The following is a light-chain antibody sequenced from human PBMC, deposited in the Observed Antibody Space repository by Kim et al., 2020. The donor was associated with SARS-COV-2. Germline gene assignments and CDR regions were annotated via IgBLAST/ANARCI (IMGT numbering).Light chain of an antibody. J-gene: IGKJ4*01. Sequence: LSPGERATLSCRASQSVNNYLAWYQQKPGQGPRLLIYDASSRATGIPARFSGSGSGTDFTLTISSLEPEDFAVYYCQQRSNWPLTFGGGTKVDIK. CDR3: QQRSNWPLT. CDR2: DAS. V-gene: IGKV3-11*01. CDR1: QSVNNY.